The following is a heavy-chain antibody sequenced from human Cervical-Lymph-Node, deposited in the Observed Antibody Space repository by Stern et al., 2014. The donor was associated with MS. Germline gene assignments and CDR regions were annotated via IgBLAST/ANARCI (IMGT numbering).Heavy chain of an antibody. J-gene: IGHJ4*02. CDR1: GYTFTGYY. Sequence: VQLVQSGAEVKKPGASVKVSCKASGYTFTGYYVHWGREAPGQGLEWMGWINPNGGGTKYAQKFQGRLTMTRDTSISTAYMELSRLRSDDTAVYYCARDLASDPSSWWPLDCWGQGTLVTVSS. D-gene: IGHD2-15*01. CDR2: INPNGGGT. V-gene: IGHV1-2*02. CDR3: ARDLASDPSSWWPLDC.